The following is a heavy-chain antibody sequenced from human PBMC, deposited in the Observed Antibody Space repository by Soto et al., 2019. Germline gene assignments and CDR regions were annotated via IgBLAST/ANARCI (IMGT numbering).Heavy chain of an antibody. Sequence: SETLSLTCTVSGGSISSGGYYWSWIRQHPGKGLEWIGYIYYSGSTYYNPSLKSRVTISVDTSKNQFSLKLSSVTAADTAVYYCARDPRVGYSSSWYSPGYYYGMDVWGQGTTVTVYS. J-gene: IGHJ6*02. CDR2: IYYSGST. CDR3: ARDPRVGYSSSWYSPGYYYGMDV. V-gene: IGHV4-31*03. CDR1: GGSISSGGYY. D-gene: IGHD6-13*01.